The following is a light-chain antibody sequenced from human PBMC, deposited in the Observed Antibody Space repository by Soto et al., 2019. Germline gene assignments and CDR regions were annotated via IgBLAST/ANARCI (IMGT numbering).Light chain of an antibody. Sequence: DIQVTQSPSSLSASVGDRVTITCQASRDISTHLNWYQQKPGKAPQLLIYDASNLETGVPSRFSGSGSGTDFTFTVSSLQPEDIATYYGQNFDDLPAFGQGTRLEIK. V-gene: IGKV1-33*01. CDR1: RDISTH. J-gene: IGKJ5*01. CDR3: QNFDDLPA. CDR2: DAS.